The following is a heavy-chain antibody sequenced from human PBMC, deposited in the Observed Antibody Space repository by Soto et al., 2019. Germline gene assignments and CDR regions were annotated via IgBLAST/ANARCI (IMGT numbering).Heavy chain of an antibody. CDR1: GYTFTDYY. CDR2: INPNSGGT. D-gene: IGHD5-18*01. J-gene: IGHJ4*02. Sequence: GASVKVSCKTSGYTFTDYYMHWVRQAPGQGLEWMGWINPNSGGTNYAQKFQGWVTMTRDTSISTAYMELSRLRSDDTAVYYCARWIQQWAHFDYWGQGTLVTVSS. V-gene: IGHV1-2*04. CDR3: ARWIQQWAHFDY.